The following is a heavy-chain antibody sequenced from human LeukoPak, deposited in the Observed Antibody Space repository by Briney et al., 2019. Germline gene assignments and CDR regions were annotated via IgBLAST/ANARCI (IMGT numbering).Heavy chain of an antibody. CDR1: GFTFRNYG. Sequence: PGGSLRLSCAASGFTFRNYGMHWVRQAPGKGLEWVAVISYDGSNKYYADSVKGRFTISRDNSKNTLYLQMNSLRAEDTAVYYCAKTRYGDYGVYFDYWGQGTLVTVSS. CDR2: ISYDGSNK. V-gene: IGHV3-30*18. CDR3: AKTRYGDYGVYFDY. J-gene: IGHJ4*02. D-gene: IGHD4-17*01.